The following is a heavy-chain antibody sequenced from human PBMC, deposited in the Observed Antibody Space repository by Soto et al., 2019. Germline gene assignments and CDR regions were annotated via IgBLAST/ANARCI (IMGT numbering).Heavy chain of an antibody. J-gene: IGHJ4*02. CDR2: INTDGSST. Sequence: EVQLVQSGGGLAQPGGSQRLTCAASGYTFTRYWMHWVRRVPGKGLVWVTRINTDGSSTNYADSVKGRFTISRDNAKNTVFLQMDSLRVEDSAVYYCVRQGGAYCGGDCYQHWGQGTLVTVSS. CDR3: VRQGGAYCGGDCYQH. D-gene: IGHD2-21*02. V-gene: IGHV3-74*01. CDR1: GYTFTRYW.